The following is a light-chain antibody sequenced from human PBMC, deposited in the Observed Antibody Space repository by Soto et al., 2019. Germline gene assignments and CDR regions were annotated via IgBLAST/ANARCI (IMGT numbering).Light chain of an antibody. V-gene: IGLV3-21*04. CDR2: YDI. J-gene: IGLJ2*01. CDR1: NIGSKS. Sequence: SYELTQPPSVSVAPGKTARITCGGNNIGSKSVHWYQQKQGQAPELAIYYDIDRPSGIAERCSGSNSGNTATLTISRVDAGDEADDYCQVWYSSSDHDVVFGGGTKLTVL. CDR3: QVWYSSSDHDVV.